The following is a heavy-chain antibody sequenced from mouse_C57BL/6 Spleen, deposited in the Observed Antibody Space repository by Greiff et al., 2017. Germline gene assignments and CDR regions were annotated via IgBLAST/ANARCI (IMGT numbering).Heavy chain of an antibody. D-gene: IGHD1-1*01. CDR1: GYAFSSSW. J-gene: IGHJ2*01. CDR2: LYPGDGYT. V-gene: IGHV1-82*01. Sequence: QVQLQQSGPELVKPGASVKISCKASGYAFSSSWMNWVKQRPGKGLEWIGRLYPGDGYTNYNGKFKGKATLTADTSSSTAYMQLSSLASEDSAVYCCARGTTVDFDYWGQGTTLTVSS. CDR3: ARGTTVDFDY.